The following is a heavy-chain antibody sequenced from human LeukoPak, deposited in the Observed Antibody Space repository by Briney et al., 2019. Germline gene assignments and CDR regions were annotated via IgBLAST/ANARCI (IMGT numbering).Heavy chain of an antibody. CDR1: GGSIGSSSYY. CDR3: ARNVDWYFDL. CDR2: IYYSGST. V-gene: IGHV4-39*07. J-gene: IGHJ2*01. Sequence: SETLSLTCTVSGGSIGSSSYYWGWIRQPPGKGLEWIGSIYYSGSTNYNPSLKSRVTISVDTSKNQFSLKLSSVTAADTAVYYCARNVDWYFDLWGRGTLVTVSS.